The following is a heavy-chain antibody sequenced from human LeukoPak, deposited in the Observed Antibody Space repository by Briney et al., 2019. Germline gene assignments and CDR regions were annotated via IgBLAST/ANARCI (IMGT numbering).Heavy chain of an antibody. D-gene: IGHD4-23*01. CDR3: AGGAYGGRGYYYGVDV. J-gene: IGHJ6*04. CDR1: GFTFSSYC. Sequence: PGGSLRLSCAASGFTFSSYCMNWVRQAPGKGLEWVANIKQDGSEKYYVDSVKGRFTISRDNTKSSLYLQMNSLRAEDTAVYFCAGGAYGGRGYYYGVDVWGKGTTVTVSS. V-gene: IGHV3-7*03. CDR2: IKQDGSEK.